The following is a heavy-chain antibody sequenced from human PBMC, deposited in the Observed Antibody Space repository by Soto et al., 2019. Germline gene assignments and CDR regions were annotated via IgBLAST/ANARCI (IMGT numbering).Heavy chain of an antibody. CDR2: IYATGTT. CDR1: GASISGFY. J-gene: IGHJ5*02. CDR3: VRDGTKTLRDWFDP. Sequence: SETLSLTCTVSGASISGFYWSWIRKSAGKGLEWIGRIYATGTTDYNPSLRSRVMMSVDTSKKQFSLKLRSVTAADTAVYYCVRDGTKTLRDWFDPWGQGISVTVSS. V-gene: IGHV4-4*07. D-gene: IGHD1-1*01.